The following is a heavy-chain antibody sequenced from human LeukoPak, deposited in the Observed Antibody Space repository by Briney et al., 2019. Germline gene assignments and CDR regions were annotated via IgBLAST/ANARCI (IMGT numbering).Heavy chain of an antibody. CDR1: GYTFTGYD. V-gene: IGHV1-8*01. CDR2: MNPNSGNT. CDR3: ARGLGYDRGWFDP. J-gene: IGHJ5*02. Sequence: ASVKVSCKASGYTFTGYDINWVRQAPGQGLEWMGWMNPNSGNTGYAQKFQGRVTMTRNTSISTAYMELSSLRSEDTAVYYCARGLGYDRGWFDPWGQGTLVTVSS. D-gene: IGHD5-12*01.